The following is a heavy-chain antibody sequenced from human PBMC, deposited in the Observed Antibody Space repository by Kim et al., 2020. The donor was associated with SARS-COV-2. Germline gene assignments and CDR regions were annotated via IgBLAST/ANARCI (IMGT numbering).Heavy chain of an antibody. J-gene: IGHJ6*02. CDR3: ARVLQQWLSSHYYYGMDV. D-gene: IGHD6-19*01. V-gene: IGHV4-4*02. CDR2: IYHSGST. CDR1: GGSISSSNW. Sequence: SETLSLTCAVSGGSISSSNWWSWVRQPPGKGLEWIGEIYHSGSTNYNTSLKSRVTISVDKSKNQFSLKLSSVTAADTAVYYCARVLQQWLSSHYYYGMDVWGQGTTVTVSS.